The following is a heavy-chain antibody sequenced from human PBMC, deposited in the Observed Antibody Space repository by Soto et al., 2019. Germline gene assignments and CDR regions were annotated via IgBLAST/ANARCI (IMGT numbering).Heavy chain of an antibody. Sequence: EVQLVESGGGLVQPGGSLRLSCAASGFTFRSYSMNWVRQAPGKGLEWVSYISSSSSTIYYADSVKGRFTISRDNAKNSLSLQMNSLRDEDTAVYYCARLWFGYFNFWGQGTLVTVSS. CDR2: ISSSSSTI. J-gene: IGHJ4*02. CDR1: GFTFRSYS. V-gene: IGHV3-48*02. CDR3: ARLWFGYFNF. D-gene: IGHD3-10*01.